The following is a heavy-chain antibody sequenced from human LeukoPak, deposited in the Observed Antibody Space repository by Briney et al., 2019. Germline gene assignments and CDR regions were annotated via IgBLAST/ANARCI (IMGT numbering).Heavy chain of an antibody. CDR2: IYYSGST. D-gene: IGHD6-13*01. CDR1: GGSISSYY. Sequence: SETLSLTCTVSGGSISSYYWSWIRQPPGKGLEWIGYIYYSGSTNYNPSLKSRVTISVDTSKNQFSLKLSSVTAADTAVYYCARVWVWQQLARWFDPWGQGTLVTVSS. V-gene: IGHV4-59*01. J-gene: IGHJ5*02. CDR3: ARVWVWQQLARWFDP.